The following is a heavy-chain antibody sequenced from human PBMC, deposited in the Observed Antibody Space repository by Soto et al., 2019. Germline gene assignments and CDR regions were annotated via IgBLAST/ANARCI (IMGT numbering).Heavy chain of an antibody. J-gene: IGHJ6*03. CDR3: ARGYCSSTSCYSIAARGLSRDYYYYMDA. CDR2: ISAYNGNT. CDR1: ACTVTSYG. Sequence: ASGKVSCKASACTVTSYGISGVRHAPGQGLEWMGWISAYNGNTNYAQKLQGRVTMTTDTSTSTAYMELRSLRSDDTAVYYCARGYCSSTSCYSIAARGLSRDYYYYMDAWGKGTTVTVSS. V-gene: IGHV1-18*01. D-gene: IGHD2-2*02.